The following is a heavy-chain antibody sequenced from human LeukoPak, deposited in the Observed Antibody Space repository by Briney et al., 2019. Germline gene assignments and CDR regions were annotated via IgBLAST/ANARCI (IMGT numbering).Heavy chain of an antibody. D-gene: IGHD2-2*02. V-gene: IGHV4-30-4*08. Sequence: SETLSLTCTVSGGSISSGDYYWSWIRQPPGKGLEWIGYIYYSGSTHYNPSLKSRVTISVDTSTNQFTLKLSSVTAADTAVYYCARVNDCSSTSCYTGDYYYYMDVWGKGTTVTVSS. CDR1: GGSISSGDYY. J-gene: IGHJ6*03. CDR2: IYYSGST. CDR3: ARVNDCSSTSCYTGDYYYYMDV.